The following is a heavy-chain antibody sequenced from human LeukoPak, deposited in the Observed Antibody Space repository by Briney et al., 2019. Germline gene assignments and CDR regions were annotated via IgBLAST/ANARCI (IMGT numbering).Heavy chain of an antibody. Sequence: PGGSLRLSCAASGFTFSSYWMTWVRQAPGKGLEWVATIKGDGSEKHYVDPVTGRFTISRDNAKNSLYLQMNSLRGEDTAVYYCVRARIDYWGQGILVTVSS. CDR3: VRARIDY. J-gene: IGHJ4*02. CDR2: IKGDGSEK. CDR1: GFTFSSYW. V-gene: IGHV3-7*04.